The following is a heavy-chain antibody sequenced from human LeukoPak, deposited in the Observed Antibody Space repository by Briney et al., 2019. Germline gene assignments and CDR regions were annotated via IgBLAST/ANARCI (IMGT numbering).Heavy chain of an antibody. CDR3: AREGRMSMGIEY. D-gene: IGHD4/OR15-4a*01. Sequence: SETLSLTCAVYGGSLSGYYWSWIRQSPGKGLEWIGEINHGGSTNYNPSLKSRVTMSVDTSKNHFSLKLSSVTAADTAVYFCAREGRMSMGIEYWGQGALVTVSS. CDR1: GGSLSGYY. CDR2: INHGGST. J-gene: IGHJ4*02. V-gene: IGHV4-34*01.